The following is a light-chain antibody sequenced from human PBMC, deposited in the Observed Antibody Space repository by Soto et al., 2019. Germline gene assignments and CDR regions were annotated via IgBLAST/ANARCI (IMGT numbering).Light chain of an antibody. J-gene: IGLJ3*02. CDR3: RSYTSNSPWV. CDR2: EVS. CDR1: SSDVGGYNY. V-gene: IGLV2-14*01. Sequence: QSALTQPASVSGSPGQSITISCTGTSSDVGGYNYVSWYQQYPGKAPKFMIYEVSNRPSGVSNRFSGSKSGNTASLTISGLQAEDEADYYCRSYTSNSPWVFGGGTKLTVL.